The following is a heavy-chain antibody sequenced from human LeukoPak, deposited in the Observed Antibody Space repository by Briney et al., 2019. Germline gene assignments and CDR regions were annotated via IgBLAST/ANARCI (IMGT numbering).Heavy chain of an antibody. V-gene: IGHV3-33*01. D-gene: IGHD3-3*01. J-gene: IGHJ3*02. CDR1: GFTFSSYG. CDR3: VRSGYYHDAFDI. CDR2: IWYGGSNK. Sequence: GGSLRLSCAASGFTFSSYGMHWVRQAPGKGLEWVAVIWYGGSNKYYADSVKGRFTISRDNSKNTLYLQMNSLRAEDTAVYYCVRSGYYHDAFDIWGQGTMVTVSS.